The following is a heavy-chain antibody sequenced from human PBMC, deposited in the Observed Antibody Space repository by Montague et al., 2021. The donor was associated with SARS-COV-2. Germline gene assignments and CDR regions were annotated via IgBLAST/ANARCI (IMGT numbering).Heavy chain of an antibody. D-gene: IGHD3-10*01. CDR1: GFTFSSYD. CDR3: AREYSAPRWFGEYNRYGMDV. Sequence: SLSLSCAASGFTFSSYDMHWVRQAPGKGLEWVAVIWYGGSNQYYGDSVKGRFTISRDNSKNTLYLQMNSLRAEDTAVYYCAREYSAPRWFGEYNRYGMDVWGQGTTVTVSS. CDR2: IWYGGSNQ. J-gene: IGHJ6*02. V-gene: IGHV3-33*08.